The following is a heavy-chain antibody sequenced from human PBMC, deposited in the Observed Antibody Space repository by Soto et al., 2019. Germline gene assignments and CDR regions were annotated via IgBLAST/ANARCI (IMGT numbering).Heavy chain of an antibody. D-gene: IGHD3-3*01. CDR3: KTDFTIFGVGIGAFDI. V-gene: IGHV3-15*01. CDR1: GFTFSNAW. J-gene: IGHJ3*02. Sequence: GGSLRLSCAASGFTFSNAWMSWVRQAPGKGLEWVGRIKSKTDGGTTDYAAPVKGRFTISRDDSQNTLYLQMNSLKTEDTAVYYCKTDFTIFGVGIGAFDIWGQGTMVTVSS. CDR2: IKSKTDGGTT.